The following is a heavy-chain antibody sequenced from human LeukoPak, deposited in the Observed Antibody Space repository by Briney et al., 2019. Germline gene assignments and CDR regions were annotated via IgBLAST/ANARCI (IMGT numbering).Heavy chain of an antibody. CDR2: ISAYNGNT. D-gene: IGHD2-2*01. V-gene: IGHV1-18*01. CDR1: GGTFSSYA. J-gene: IGHJ4*02. CDR3: ARDQSRYCSSTSCSSFDY. Sequence: ASVKVSCKASGGTFSSYAISWVRQAPGQGLEWMGWISAYNGNTNYAQKLQGRVTMTTDTSTSTAYMELRSLRSDDTAVYYCARDQSRYCSSTSCSSFDYWGQGTLVTVSS.